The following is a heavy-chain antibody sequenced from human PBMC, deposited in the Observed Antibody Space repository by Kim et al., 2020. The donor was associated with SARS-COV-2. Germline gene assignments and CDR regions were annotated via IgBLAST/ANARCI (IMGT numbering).Heavy chain of an antibody. V-gene: IGHV4-39*06. CDR2: IYYSGST. D-gene: IGHD3-9*01. Sequence: SETLSLTCTVSGGSISSSSYYWGWIRQPPGKGLEWIGCIYYSGSTYYNPSLKSRVTISVDTSKNQFALKLSSVTAADTAVYYCASDHYDILTGHMGGDYWGQGTLVTVSS. CDR1: GGSISSSSYY. CDR3: ASDHYDILTGHMGGDY. J-gene: IGHJ4*02.